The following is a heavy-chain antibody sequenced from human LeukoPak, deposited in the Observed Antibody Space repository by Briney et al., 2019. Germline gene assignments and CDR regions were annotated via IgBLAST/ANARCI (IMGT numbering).Heavy chain of an antibody. J-gene: IGHJ4*02. CDR3: ARDKQYDILTGYFPGDY. D-gene: IGHD3-9*01. CDR1: GFSNYT. Sequence: GGSLRLSCAASGFSNYTMHWVRQAPGKGLEWVAVISYDGSNKYYADSVKGRFTISRDNSKNTLYLQVNSLRAEDTAVYYCARDKQYDILTGYFPGDYWGQGTLVTVSS. CDR2: ISYDGSNK. V-gene: IGHV3-30*04.